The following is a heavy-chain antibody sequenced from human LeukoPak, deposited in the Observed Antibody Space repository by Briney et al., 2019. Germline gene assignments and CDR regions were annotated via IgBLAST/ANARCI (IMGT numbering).Heavy chain of an antibody. J-gene: IGHJ4*02. CDR2: IIPIFGTA. D-gene: IGHD3-16*01. CDR3: ASPRRGGYYFDY. Sequence: ASVKVSCKASGGTFSSYAISWVRQAPGQGLEWMGGIIPIFGTANYAQKFQGRVTITTDESTSTAYMELSSLRSEDTAVYYCASPRRGGYYFDYWGQGTLVTVSS. CDR1: GGTFSSYA. V-gene: IGHV1-69*05.